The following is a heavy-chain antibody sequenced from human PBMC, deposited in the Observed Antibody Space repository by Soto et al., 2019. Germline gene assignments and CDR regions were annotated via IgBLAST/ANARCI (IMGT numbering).Heavy chain of an antibody. CDR1: GFNFNTYA. CDR3: ARGNLDV. D-gene: IGHD1-1*01. Sequence: GGSLRLACAASGFNFNTYAMTWVRQAPGKGLEWVSVINFSGGSTYYADSVKGRFTISRDNSKNTLYLQMDNLRTEDTALYYCARGNLDVWGQGTTVTVSS. V-gene: IGHV3-23*01. CDR2: INFSGGST. J-gene: IGHJ6*02.